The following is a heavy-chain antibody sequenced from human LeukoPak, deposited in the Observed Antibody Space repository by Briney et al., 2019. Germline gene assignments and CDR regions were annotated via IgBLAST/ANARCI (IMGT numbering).Heavy chain of an antibody. V-gene: IGHV4-59*01. CDR2: IYYSGST. Sequence: PSETLSLTCSVSGGSISDYYWSWIRQPPGKGLEWIGYIYYSGSTNYNPSLKSRVTISVDTSKNQFSLKLSSVTAADTAVYYCASIAVAGMTTVVNFQHWGQGTLVTVSS. J-gene: IGHJ1*01. CDR1: GGSISDYY. CDR3: ASIAVAGMTTVVNFQH. D-gene: IGHD6-19*01.